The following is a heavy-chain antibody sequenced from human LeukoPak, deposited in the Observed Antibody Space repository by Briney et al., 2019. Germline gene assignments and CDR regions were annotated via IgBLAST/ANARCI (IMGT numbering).Heavy chain of an antibody. V-gene: IGHV4-30-2*01. D-gene: IGHD3-10*01. Sequence: SETLSLTCAVSGGSISSGGYSWSWIRQPPGKGLEWIGYIYHSGSTYYNPSLKSRVTISVDRSKNQFSLKLSSVTAADTAVYYCARGGYYGSGSYYMRENWFDPWGQGTLVTVSS. CDR3: ARGGYYGSGSYYMRENWFDP. CDR1: GGSISSGGYS. J-gene: IGHJ5*02. CDR2: IYHSGST.